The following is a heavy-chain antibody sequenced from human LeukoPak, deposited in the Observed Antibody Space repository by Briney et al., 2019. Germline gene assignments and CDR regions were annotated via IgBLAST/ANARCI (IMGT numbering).Heavy chain of an antibody. CDR3: ARVGERGSGTSESVFPVHCDR. CDR1: GFTFGFYS. Sequence: GGSLRLSCAASGFTFGFYSMTWVRQAPGKGLEWVSYISGRCGYILYADSMKGRLHLSRHNAKHSVYLQKDSESTEDTAMYLCARVGERGSGTSESVFPVHCDRRGQGTLDTVSS. D-gene: IGHD3-10*01. V-gene: IGHV3-21*01. CDR2: ISGRCGYI. J-gene: IGHJ5*02.